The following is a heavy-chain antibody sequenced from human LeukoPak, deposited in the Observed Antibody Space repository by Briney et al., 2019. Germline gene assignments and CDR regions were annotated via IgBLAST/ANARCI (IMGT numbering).Heavy chain of an antibody. CDR3: ARWAGATLTNY. CDR1: GFTFSDYY. V-gene: IGHV3-11*04. J-gene: IGHJ4*02. Sequence: GGSLRLSCAASGFTFSDYYMSWIRQAPGKGLEWVSYISSSGSSISYADSVKGRFTISRDNAKNSLYLQMNSLRAEDTAVYYCARWAGATLTNYWGQGTLVTVSS. D-gene: IGHD1-26*01. CDR2: ISSSGSSI.